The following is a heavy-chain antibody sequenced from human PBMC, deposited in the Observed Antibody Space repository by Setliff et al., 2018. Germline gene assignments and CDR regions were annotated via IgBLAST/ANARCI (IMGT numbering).Heavy chain of an antibody. CDR1: GFSLSTSGMR. V-gene: IGHV2-70*12. Sequence: SGPTLVNPTQTLTLTCTFSGFSLSTSGMRVSWIRQPPGKALEWLARIDWDDDKFYSTSLKTRLTLSKDTSKNQVVLTMTNMDPVDTATYYCAHRRGGYSFFDYWGQGTLVTVSS. D-gene: IGHD5-18*01. CDR3: AHRRGGYSFFDY. CDR2: IDWDDDK. J-gene: IGHJ4*02.